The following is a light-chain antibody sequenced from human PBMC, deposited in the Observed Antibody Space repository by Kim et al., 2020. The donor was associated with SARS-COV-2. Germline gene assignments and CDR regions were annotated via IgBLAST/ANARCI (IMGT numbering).Light chain of an antibody. Sequence: ASVGDRVTTTCRASQEVRNALDWCKQNPGRAPKRLIYGASSLQKGVPSRCSGSGYGTEFTLTTSSLQPEDFATYFCLQHNTFPLTFGQGTRLEIK. CDR2: GAS. CDR3: LQHNTFPLT. J-gene: IGKJ5*01. CDR1: QEVRNA. V-gene: IGKV1-17*01.